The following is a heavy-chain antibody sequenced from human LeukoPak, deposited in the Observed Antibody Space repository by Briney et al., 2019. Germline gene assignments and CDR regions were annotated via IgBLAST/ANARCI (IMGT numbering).Heavy chain of an antibody. D-gene: IGHD2-15*01. CDR2: IIPILGIA. CDR3: ARDERACSGGSCYLYYFDY. Sequence: GSSVKVSCKASGGTFSSYAISWVRQAPGQGLEWMGRIIPILGIANYAQKFQGRVTITADKSTSTAYMELSSLRSEDTAVYYCARDERACSGGSCYLYYFDYWGQGTLVTVSS. J-gene: IGHJ4*02. CDR1: GGTFSSYA. V-gene: IGHV1-69*04.